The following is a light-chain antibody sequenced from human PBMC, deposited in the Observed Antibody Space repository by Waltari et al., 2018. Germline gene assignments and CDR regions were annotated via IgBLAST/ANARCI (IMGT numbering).Light chain of an antibody. CDR3: QQYNAWPPWT. V-gene: IGKV3-15*01. CDR2: GAS. Sequence: DIVLTQSPAALSVSPGDRVTLSCRASEGIGSDLAWYQQKPGQAPRLLIYGASARAAGVPARFSGSGSGTEFTLTISNLQSEDLALYYGQQYNAWPPWTFGQGTKVEIK. J-gene: IGKJ1*01. CDR1: EGIGSD.